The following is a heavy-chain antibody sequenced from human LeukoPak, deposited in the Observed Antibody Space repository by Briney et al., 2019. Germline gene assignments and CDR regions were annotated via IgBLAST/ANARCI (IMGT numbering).Heavy chain of an antibody. CDR2: IHPGDSHT. CDR1: GYTFTKYW. D-gene: IGHD2-2*01. J-gene: IGHJ2*01. Sequence: GESLKISCEGSGYTFTKYWIGWVRQMPGKGLEWMGIIHPGDSHTWYSPSFQGQVTISADKSISMAYLQWSSLKASDTAMYFYARQPGMTAKSWYFDLWGRGTLVTVSS. V-gene: IGHV5-51*01. CDR3: ARQPGMTAKSWYFDL.